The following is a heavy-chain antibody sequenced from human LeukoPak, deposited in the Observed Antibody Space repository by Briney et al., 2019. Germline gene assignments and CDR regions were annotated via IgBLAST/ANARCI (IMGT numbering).Heavy chain of an antibody. V-gene: IGHV3-23*01. J-gene: IGHJ6*02. D-gene: IGHD2/OR15-2a*01. CDR1: GLTFSSHA. CDR2: ISGSRCST. Sequence: GGSLRLSCAASGLTFSSHAMSWVRQAPGKGLEWVSTISGSRCSTYYADSVKGRFTISRDNSKNTLYLQTNSLRAEDTAVYYCAKYFYDYSYYGMDVWGQGTTVTVSS. CDR3: AKYFYDYSYYGMDV.